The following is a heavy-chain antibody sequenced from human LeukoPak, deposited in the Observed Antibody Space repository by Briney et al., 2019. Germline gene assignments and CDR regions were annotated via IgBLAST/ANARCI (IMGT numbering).Heavy chain of an antibody. D-gene: IGHD2-8*01. Sequence: SGTLSLTCAVSGGSISSSNWWSWIRQPPGKGLEWIGYIYYSGSTYYNPSLKSRVTISVDTSKNQFSLKLSSVTAADTAVYYCARLMVYATTLDAFDIWGQGTMVTVSS. V-gene: IGHV4-30-4*08. CDR1: GGSISSSNW. CDR3: ARLMVYATTLDAFDI. J-gene: IGHJ3*02. CDR2: IYYSGST.